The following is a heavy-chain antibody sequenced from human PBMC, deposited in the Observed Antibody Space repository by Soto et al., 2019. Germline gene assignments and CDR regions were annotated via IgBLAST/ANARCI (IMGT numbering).Heavy chain of an antibody. V-gene: IGHV1-3*01. D-gene: IGHD3-10*01. J-gene: IGHJ4*02. Sequence: QVPLVQSGAEVKKPGASVKVSCKASGYTFTSYAMHWVRQAPGQRLEWMGWINAGNGNTKYSQKFQGRVTITRDTSASTAYMELSSLRSEDTAVYYCARVITGSGSYYGYWGQGTLVTVSS. CDR1: GYTFTSYA. CDR2: INAGNGNT. CDR3: ARVITGSGSYYGY.